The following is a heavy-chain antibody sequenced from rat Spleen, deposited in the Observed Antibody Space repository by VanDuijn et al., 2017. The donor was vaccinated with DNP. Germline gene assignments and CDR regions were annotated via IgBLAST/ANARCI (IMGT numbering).Heavy chain of an antibody. D-gene: IGHD1-4*01. CDR1: GFTFSNYD. Sequence: EVQLVESGGGLVQPGRSMKLSCGVSGFTFSNYDMAWVRQAPTKGLEWVASVTSGGGTTYYRDSVKGRFTISRDNATSTLYLQMDSLRSEETADYYCERRVYPAQGGYFDDGGHGVMVTVSS. CDR3: ERRVYPAQGGYFDD. J-gene: IGHJ2*01. V-gene: IGHV5S11*01. CDR2: VTSGGGTT.